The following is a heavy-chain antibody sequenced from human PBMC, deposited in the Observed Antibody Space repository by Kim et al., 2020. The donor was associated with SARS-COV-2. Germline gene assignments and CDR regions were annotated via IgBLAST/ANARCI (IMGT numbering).Heavy chain of an antibody. V-gene: IGHV1-3*01. Sequence: ASVKVSCKTSGYTFTTYGVHWVRQAPGQRLEWMGWINAGNGNTKYSQKFQGRVTVTTDTSASTGYMELSNLISEDTAVYYCARGGGNLGIGYWGQGTLVTVSS. J-gene: IGHJ4*02. CDR2: INAGNGNT. CDR1: GYTFTTYG. D-gene: IGHD2-15*01. CDR3: ARGGGNLGIGY.